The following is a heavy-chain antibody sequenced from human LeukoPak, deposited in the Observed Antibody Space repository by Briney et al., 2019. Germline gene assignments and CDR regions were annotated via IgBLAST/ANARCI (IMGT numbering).Heavy chain of an antibody. D-gene: IGHD2-2*01. V-gene: IGHV1-46*01. CDR1: GYTFTSYY. Sequence: ASVKVSCKASGYTFTSYYMHWVRQAPGQGLEWMGIINPSGGSTSYAQKFQGRVTMTRDTSTSTVYMGLSSLRSEDTAVYYCARDRDADIVVVPAAILAYWGQGTLVTVSS. J-gene: IGHJ4*02. CDR3: ARDRDADIVVVPAAILAY. CDR2: INPSGGST.